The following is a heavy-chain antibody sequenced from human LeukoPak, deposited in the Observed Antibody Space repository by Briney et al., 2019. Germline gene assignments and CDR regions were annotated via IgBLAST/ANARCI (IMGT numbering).Heavy chain of an antibody. CDR1: GYSFTGYL. V-gene: IGHV1-2*02. Sequence: ASVKVSCKASGYSFTGYLMQWVPQAPGQGLECMGWISPNSGYTNYAQKFQGRVTMTRDTSISTAYMELSRLRSDDAAVYYCARRFYYAMDVWGQGTTVTVSS. D-gene: IGHD3-16*01. J-gene: IGHJ6*02. CDR2: ISPNSGYT. CDR3: ARRFYYAMDV.